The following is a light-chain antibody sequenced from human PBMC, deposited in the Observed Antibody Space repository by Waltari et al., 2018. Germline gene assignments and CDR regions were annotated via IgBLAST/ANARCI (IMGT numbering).Light chain of an antibody. CDR3: QTWDTGIQV. Sequence: QLVLTQSPSASASLGASVKLTCTLSSGHSNYVIAWHQQLPEKGPRYLMKLNPDGSHSKGDGIPDRFSGSSSGAECYLTISSTQSEDEADYYCQTWDTGIQVFGGGTKLTVL. CDR1: SGHSNYV. J-gene: IGLJ2*01. V-gene: IGLV4-69*01. CDR2: LNPDGSH.